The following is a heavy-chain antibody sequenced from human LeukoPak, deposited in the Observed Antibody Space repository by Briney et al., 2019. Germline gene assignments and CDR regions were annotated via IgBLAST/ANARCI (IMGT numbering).Heavy chain of an antibody. V-gene: IGHV3-30*04. D-gene: IGHD6-19*01. Sequence: GGSLRLSCAASGFTFGSYAMHWVRQAPGKGRGWVAVISYDGSNKYYADSVKGRFTISRDNSKNTLYLQMNSLRAEDTAVYYCARGGRGEAVARSPPNYWGQGTLVTVSS. CDR1: GFTFGSYA. CDR2: ISYDGSNK. J-gene: IGHJ4*02. CDR3: ARGGRGEAVARSPPNY.